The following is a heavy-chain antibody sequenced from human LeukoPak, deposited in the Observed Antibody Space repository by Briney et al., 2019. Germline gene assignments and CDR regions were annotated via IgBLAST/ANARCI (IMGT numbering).Heavy chain of an antibody. CDR2: IRYDESNK. CDR1: GFTFSSYG. V-gene: IGHV3-30*02. Sequence: GGSLRLSCAASGFTFSSYGMHWVRQAPGKGLEWVAFIRYDESNKYYADSVKGRFTISRDNLKNTLYLQMNTLRAEDTAVYYCARDLGGYCSSGSCPWYFDYWGQGTLVTVSS. J-gene: IGHJ4*02. CDR3: ARDLGGYCSSGSCPWYFDY. D-gene: IGHD2-15*01.